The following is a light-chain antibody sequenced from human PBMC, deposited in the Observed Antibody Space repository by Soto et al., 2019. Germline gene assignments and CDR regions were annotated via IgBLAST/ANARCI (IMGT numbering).Light chain of an antibody. J-gene: IGKJ1*01. V-gene: IGKV3-20*01. CDR3: QQYSSSPWT. CDR1: QSVSSSY. CDR2: GAS. Sequence: EIVLTQSPGTLSLSPGERATLSCRASQSVSSSYLAWYQQKPGRAPRPLIYGASSRAIGIPDRFSGSGSGTDFTLTISRLEPEDFAVYYCQQYSSSPWTFGQGTKVDIK.